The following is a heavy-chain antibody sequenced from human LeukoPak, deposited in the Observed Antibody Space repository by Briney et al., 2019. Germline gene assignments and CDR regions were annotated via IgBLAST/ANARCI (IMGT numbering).Heavy chain of an antibody. CDR1: GFTFSSYG. Sequence: AGGSLRLSCAASGFTFSSYGMHWVRQAPGKGLEWVAVISYDGSNKYYADSVKGRFTISRDNSKNTLYLQMNSLRAEDTAVYYCARGASAVRLYYFDYWGQGTLVTVSS. J-gene: IGHJ4*02. D-gene: IGHD3-10*01. CDR3: ARGASAVRLYYFDY. CDR2: ISYDGSNK. V-gene: IGHV3-30*03.